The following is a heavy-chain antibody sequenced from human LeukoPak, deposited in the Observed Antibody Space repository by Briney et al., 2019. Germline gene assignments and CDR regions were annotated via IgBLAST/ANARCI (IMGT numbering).Heavy chain of an antibody. Sequence: GRSLRLSCAASGFTFSSYGMHWVRQAPGKGLEWVAVIWYDGSNKYYADSVKGRFTISRDNSKNTLYLQMNSLRAEDTAVYYGARGGLNKYYFDYWGQGTLVTVSS. CDR1: GFTFSSYG. CDR2: IWYDGSNK. V-gene: IGHV3-33*01. D-gene: IGHD1/OR15-1a*01. J-gene: IGHJ4*02. CDR3: ARGGLNKYYFDY.